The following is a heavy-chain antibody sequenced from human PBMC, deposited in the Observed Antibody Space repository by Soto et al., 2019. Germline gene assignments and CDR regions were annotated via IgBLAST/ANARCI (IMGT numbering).Heavy chain of an antibody. CDR3: ARGSWYFVSSGYYLPREYDP. CDR2: IIPIFGTA. V-gene: IGHV1-69*13. Sequence: SVKVSCKASGGTFSSYAISWVRQAPGQGLEWMGGIIPIFGTANYAQKFQGRVTITADESTSTAYMELSSLRSEDTAVYYCARGSWYFVSSGYYLPREYDPWSQGTLVTVSS. J-gene: IGHJ5*02. D-gene: IGHD3-22*01. CDR1: GGTFSSYA.